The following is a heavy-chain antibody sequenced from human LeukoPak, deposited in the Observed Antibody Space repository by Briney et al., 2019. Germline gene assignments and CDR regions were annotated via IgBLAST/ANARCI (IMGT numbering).Heavy chain of an antibody. J-gene: IGHJ4*02. D-gene: IGHD2-2*01. CDR3: AIKFVVPAALDY. CDR1: GYTFTGYF. CDR2: INPNSGAT. Sequence: ASVKVSCKASGYTFTGYFLNWVRQSPGQRLEWMGWINPNSGATNYAPKFQGRVTVTRDTSITTAYMELSSLRSDDTAVYYCAIKFVVPAALDYWGPGTVVTVSS. V-gene: IGHV1-2*02.